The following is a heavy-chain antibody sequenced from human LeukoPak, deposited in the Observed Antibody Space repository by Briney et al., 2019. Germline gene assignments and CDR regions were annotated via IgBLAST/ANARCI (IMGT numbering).Heavy chain of an antibody. Sequence: GGSLRLSCAASGFTFSSYAMSWVRQAPGKGLEWVSAISGSGGTTYYADSVKGRFTISRDNSKNTLYMQMHSLRAEDTAVYYCAKALGSIVVTTTDYWGQGTLVTVSS. D-gene: IGHD5-12*01. V-gene: IGHV3-23*01. J-gene: IGHJ4*02. CDR2: ISGSGGTT. CDR1: GFTFSSYA. CDR3: AKALGSIVVTTTDY.